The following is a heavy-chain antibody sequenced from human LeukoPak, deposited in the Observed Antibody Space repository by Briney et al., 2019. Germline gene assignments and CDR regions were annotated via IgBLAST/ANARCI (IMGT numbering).Heavy chain of an antibody. CDR1: GFTFSSYA. J-gene: IGHJ4*02. Sequence: PGGSLRLSCAASGFTFSSYAMNWVRQAPGKGLEWVAGIFGSGGSPHYADPVKGRFTISRDNSRNTVYLQINSLRAEDTAVYYCGKTTVGYSSGQKPAWPVDYWGQGTLVTVSS. CDR2: IFGSGGSP. V-gene: IGHV3-23*01. D-gene: IGHD5-18*01. CDR3: GKTTVGYSSGQKPAWPVDY.